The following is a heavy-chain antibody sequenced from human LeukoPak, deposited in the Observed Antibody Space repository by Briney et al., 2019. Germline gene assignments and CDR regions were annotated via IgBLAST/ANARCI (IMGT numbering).Heavy chain of an antibody. D-gene: IGHD2-15*01. CDR3: TASLKVYCSGGKCHSDYYYYGMDV. J-gene: IGHJ6*02. Sequence: PGGSLRLSCAASGFTFSGSAIHWVRQASGKGLEWVGRIRSKANSYATAYAGSVEGRFTISRDDSKNTAFLQMNALKTEDSAVYYCTASLKVYCSGGKCHSDYYYYGMDVWGQGTTVTVSS. CDR1: GFTFSGSA. V-gene: IGHV3-73*01. CDR2: IRSKANSYAT.